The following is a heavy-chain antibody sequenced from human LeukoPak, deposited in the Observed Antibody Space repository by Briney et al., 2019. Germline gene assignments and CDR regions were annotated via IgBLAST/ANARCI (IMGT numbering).Heavy chain of an antibody. CDR3: ARVGVPAAAYNWFDP. V-gene: IGHV1-2*02. D-gene: IGHD2-2*01. Sequence: ASVTVSCKASGYTFTGYYMHWVRQAPGQGLEWMGWINPNSGGTNYAQKFQGRVTMTRDTSISTAYMELSRLRSDDTAVYYCARVGVPAAAYNWFDPWGQGTLVTVSS. J-gene: IGHJ5*02. CDR1: GYTFTGYY. CDR2: INPNSGGT.